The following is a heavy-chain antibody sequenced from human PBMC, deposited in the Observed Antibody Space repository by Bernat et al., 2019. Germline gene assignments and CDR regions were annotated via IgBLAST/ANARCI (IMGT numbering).Heavy chain of an antibody. CDR1: GFTFSSFG. V-gene: IGHV3-30*02. Sequence: QVHLVESGGGVVQPGGSLRLSCAASGFTFSSFGMHWVRQAPGKGLEWVALIRYDGSKKYYADSGKGEVTISRDKSKNMLYLQMNSLRAEDTAVYYCAKSVYSSDNYGMDVWGQGTTVTVSS. J-gene: IGHJ6*02. D-gene: IGHD6-19*01. CDR3: AKSVYSSDNYGMDV. CDR2: IRYDGSKK.